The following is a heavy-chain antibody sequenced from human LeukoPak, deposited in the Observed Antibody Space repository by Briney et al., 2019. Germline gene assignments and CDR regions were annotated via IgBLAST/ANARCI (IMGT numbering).Heavy chain of an antibody. CDR2: IIPIFGIA. CDR1: GGTFSSYA. J-gene: IGHJ5*02. CDR3: ARNYGSGTGWFDP. D-gene: IGHD3-10*01. V-gene: IGHV1-69*04. Sequence: SVKVSCKASGGTFSSYAISWVRQAPGQGLEWMGRIIPIFGIANYAQKFRGRVTITADKSTSTAYMELSSLRSEDTAVYYCARNYGSGTGWFDPWGRGTLVTVSS.